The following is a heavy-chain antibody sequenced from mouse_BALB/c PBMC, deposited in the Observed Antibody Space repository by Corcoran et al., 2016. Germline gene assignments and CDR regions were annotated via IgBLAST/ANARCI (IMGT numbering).Heavy chain of an antibody. CDR2: ISYDGSN. J-gene: IGHJ2*01. CDR3: AREDYYYGSPLDY. CDR1: GYSITSGYY. Sequence: DVQLQESGPGLVKPSQSLSLTCSVTGYSITSGYYWNWIRQFPGNKLEWMGYISYDGSNNYNPSLKNRISITRDTSKNQFFLKLNSVTTEDTATYYGAREDYYYGSPLDYWGQVTTLTVSS. V-gene: IGHV3-6*02. D-gene: IGHD1-1*01.